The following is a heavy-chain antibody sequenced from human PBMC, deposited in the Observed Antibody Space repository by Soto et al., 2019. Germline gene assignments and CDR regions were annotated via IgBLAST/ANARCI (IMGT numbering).Heavy chain of an antibody. D-gene: IGHD3-9*01. CDR1: GFTFDDYA. V-gene: IGHV3-9*01. Sequence: PGGSLRLSCAASGFTFDDYAMHWVRQAPGKGLEWVSGISWNSGSIGYADSVKGRFTISRDNAKNSLYLQMNSLRAEDTALYYCAKDRSTGYSITIDYWGQGTLVTVSS. CDR2: ISWNSGSI. J-gene: IGHJ4*02. CDR3: AKDRSTGYSITIDY.